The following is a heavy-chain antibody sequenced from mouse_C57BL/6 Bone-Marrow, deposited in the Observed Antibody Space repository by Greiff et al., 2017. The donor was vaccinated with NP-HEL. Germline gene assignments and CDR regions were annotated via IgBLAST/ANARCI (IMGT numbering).Heavy chain of an antibody. Sequence: QVQLQQPGAELVKPGASVKLSCKASGYTFTSYWMHWVKQSPGQGLAWIGMIHPNRGSTNYNEKFKSKATLTVDKSSSTAYMQRSSLTSEDSAVYYCARPYYSKGTCAYWGQGTLVTVSA. CDR1: GYTFTSYW. V-gene: IGHV1-64*01. CDR2: IHPNRGST. J-gene: IGHJ3*01. CDR3: ARPYYSKGTCAY. D-gene: IGHD2-5*01.